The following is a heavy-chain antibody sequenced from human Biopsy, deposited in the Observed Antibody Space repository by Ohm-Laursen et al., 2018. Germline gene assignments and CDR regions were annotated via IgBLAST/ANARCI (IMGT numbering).Heavy chain of an antibody. D-gene: IGHD3-9*01. CDR1: GGTFSNYG. Sequence: ASVKVSCKAPGGTFSNYGVNWVRQAPGQGLEWLGGNIPILGTGNYAQKIQDRVTVAADTSTSTSTMELRSLRSDDTAVYYCATKLTGYFHHWGQGTLVIVSS. CDR2: NIPILGTG. V-gene: IGHV1-69*06. CDR3: ATKLTGYFHH. J-gene: IGHJ1*01.